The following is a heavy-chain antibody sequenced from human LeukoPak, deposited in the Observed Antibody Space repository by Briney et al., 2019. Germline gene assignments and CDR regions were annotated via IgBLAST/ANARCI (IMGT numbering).Heavy chain of an antibody. V-gene: IGHV4-59*11. CDR2: NDYSGST. D-gene: IGHD3-10*01. J-gene: IGHJ6*03. Sequence: SETLSLTCIVSGGPISAHYWSWSRQPPGKGREWIGYNDYSGSTNYNPSLKSRVTISVDTSKNQFSLKLNSVTAADTAAYYCARGATFRGTYYMDVWGKGTTVTVSS. CDR3: ARGATFRGTYYMDV. CDR1: GGPISAHY.